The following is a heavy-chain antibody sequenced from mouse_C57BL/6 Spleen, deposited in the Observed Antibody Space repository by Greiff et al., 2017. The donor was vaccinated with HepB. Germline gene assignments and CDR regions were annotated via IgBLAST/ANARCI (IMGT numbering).Heavy chain of an antibody. V-gene: IGHV1-81*01. CDR1: GYTFTSYG. Sequence: VQLQQSGAELARPGASVKLSCKASGYTFTSYGISWVKQRTGQGLEWIGEIYPRSGNTYYNEKFKGKATLTADKSSSIAYMELRSLTSEDSAVYFCARDYYGSSYLYYFDYWGQGTTLTVSS. D-gene: IGHD1-1*01. CDR3: ARDYYGSSYLYYFDY. J-gene: IGHJ2*01. CDR2: IYPRSGNT.